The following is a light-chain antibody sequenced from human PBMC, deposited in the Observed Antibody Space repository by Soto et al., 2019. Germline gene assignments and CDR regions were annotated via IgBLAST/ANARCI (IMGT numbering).Light chain of an antibody. CDR2: GAS. Sequence: DIVMTQSPAILYVSLGERATLSCLASQSISDNLAWYQQRSGQAPRILIYGASTRATGVPARFSGRGSWTEFTLTISSLQSDDFAIFYCQQYKSWPPLTFGGGTKVE. CDR1: QSISDN. J-gene: IGKJ4*01. CDR3: QQYKSWPPLT. V-gene: IGKV3-15*01.